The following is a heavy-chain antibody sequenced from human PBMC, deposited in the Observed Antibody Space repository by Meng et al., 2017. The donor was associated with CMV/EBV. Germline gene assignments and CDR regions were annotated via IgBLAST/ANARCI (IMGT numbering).Heavy chain of an antibody. D-gene: IGHD6-13*01. J-gene: IGHJ4*02. CDR1: GFTFSSYS. Sequence: GGSLRLSCAASGFTFSSYSMNWVRQAPGKGLEWVSSISSSSSYIYYADSVKGRSTISRDNAKNSLYLQMNSLRAEDTAVYYCARDGRQQLDFDYWGQGTLVPSPQ. V-gene: IGHV3-21*04. CDR2: ISSSSSYI. CDR3: ARDGRQQLDFDY.